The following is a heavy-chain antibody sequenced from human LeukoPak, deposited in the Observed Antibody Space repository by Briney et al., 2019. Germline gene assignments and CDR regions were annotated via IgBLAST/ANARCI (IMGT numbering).Heavy chain of an antibody. CDR1: GYSFTSYW. V-gene: IGHV5-51*01. D-gene: IGHD2-2*01. CDR3: ARRRYCSSTSCYQRPYYYYMDG. Sequence: GESLQISCKGSGYSFTSYWIGWVRQMPGKGLEWMGIIYPGDSGARYSPSFQGQVTISADKCISTAYLQWSSLKASDTAMYYCARRRYCSSTSCYQRPYYYYMDGWGKGTTVTVSS. CDR2: IYPGDSGA. J-gene: IGHJ6*03.